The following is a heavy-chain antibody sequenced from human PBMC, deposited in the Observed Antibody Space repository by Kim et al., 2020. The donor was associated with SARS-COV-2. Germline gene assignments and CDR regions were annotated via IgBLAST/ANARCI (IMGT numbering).Heavy chain of an antibody. CDR1: GGTFSSYA. CDR2: IIPIFGTA. D-gene: IGHD3-22*01. V-gene: IGHV1-69*13. CDR3: ARDRMRSGYRLSY. Sequence: SVKVSCKASGGTFSSYAISWVRQAPGQGLEWMGGIIPIFGTANYAQKFQGRVTITADESTSTAYMELSSLRSEDTAVYYCARDRMRSGYRLSYWGQGTLVTVSS. J-gene: IGHJ4*02.